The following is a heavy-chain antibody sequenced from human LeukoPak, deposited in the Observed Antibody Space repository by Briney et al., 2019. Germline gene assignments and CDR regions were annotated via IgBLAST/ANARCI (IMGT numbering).Heavy chain of an antibody. D-gene: IGHD2-8*01. V-gene: IGHV3-30-3*01. J-gene: IGHJ4*02. CDR1: GFTFRSYA. CDR2: ISYDGSNK. CDR3: ARDGGVYSHDY. Sequence: GGSLRLSCAASGFTFRSYAMHWVRQAPGKGLEWVAVISYDGSNKYYADSVKGRFTISRDNSKNTLYLQMNSLRAEDTAVYYCARDGGVYSHDYWGQGTLVTVSS.